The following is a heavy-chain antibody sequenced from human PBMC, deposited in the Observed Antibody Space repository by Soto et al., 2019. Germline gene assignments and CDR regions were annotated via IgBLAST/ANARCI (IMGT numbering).Heavy chain of an antibody. J-gene: IGHJ4*02. Sequence: QVQLVESGGGVVQPGRSLRLSCAASGFIFRNFGMHWVCRAPGKGLEXVXTXXXXXXXXXYPDSMKGRFTISRDNFNXXXXXXXXXXXXXXXXXXXXXXXXSTAHQPLDSWGQGVLVTVSS. CDR1: GFIFRNFG. V-gene: IGHV3-30*03. CDR2: XXXXXXXX. D-gene: IGHD2-2*01. CDR3: XXXXSTAHQPLDS.